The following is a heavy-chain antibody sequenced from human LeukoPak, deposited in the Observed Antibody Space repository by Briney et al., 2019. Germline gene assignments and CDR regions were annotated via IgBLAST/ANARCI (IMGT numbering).Heavy chain of an antibody. CDR2: INHSGST. J-gene: IGHJ3*02. V-gene: IGHV4-34*01. Sequence: SETLSLTCAVYGGSFSGYYWSWIRQPPGKGLEWIGEINHSGSTNYNPSLKSRVTISVDTSKNQFSLKLSSVTAADTAVYYCARSYRITMVRGNKSFDIWGQGTMVTVPS. CDR1: GGSFSGYY. D-gene: IGHD3-10*01. CDR3: ARSYRITMVRGNKSFDI.